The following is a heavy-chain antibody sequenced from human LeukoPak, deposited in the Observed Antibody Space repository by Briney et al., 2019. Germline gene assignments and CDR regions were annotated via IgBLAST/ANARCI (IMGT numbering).Heavy chain of an antibody. D-gene: IGHD3-16*02. J-gene: IGHJ3*02. V-gene: IGHV1-69*08. CDR3: ARYLVIRGDAFDI. Sequence: GSSVKVSCKASGGTFSNYTINWVGQAPGQRLEWMGRIIPIVGTANCAQNFQGRVTITADKSTSTAYMELSSLRSEDTAVYYCARYLVIRGDAFDIWGQGTMVTVSS. CDR2: IIPIVGTA. CDR1: GGTFSNYT.